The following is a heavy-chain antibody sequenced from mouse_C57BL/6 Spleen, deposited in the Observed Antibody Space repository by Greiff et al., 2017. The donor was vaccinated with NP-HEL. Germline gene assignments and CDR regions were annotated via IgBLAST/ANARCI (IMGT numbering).Heavy chain of an antibody. CDR3: SRFITTVDGYFDV. J-gene: IGHJ1*03. CDR1: GYAFSSYW. CDR2: IYPGDGDT. V-gene: IGHV1-80*01. Sequence: VQLQQSGAELVKPGASVKISCKASGYAFSSYWTNWVKQRPGKGLEWIGQIYPGDGDTNYNGKFKGKATLTADKSSSKAYMQLSSLTSEDSSVDVLSRFITTVDGYFDVWGTGTTVTVAS. D-gene: IGHD1-1*01.